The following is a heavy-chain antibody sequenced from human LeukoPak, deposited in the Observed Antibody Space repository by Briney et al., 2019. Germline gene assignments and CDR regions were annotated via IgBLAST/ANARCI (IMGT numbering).Heavy chain of an antibody. CDR2: ISSSSSYI. J-gene: IGHJ4*02. CDR3: AKSFWWFGEFSPFDN. Sequence: GGSLRLSCAASGFTFSGSAMHWVRQAPGKGLEWVSSISSSSSYIYYVDSVKGRFTISRDNAKNSLYLQTNSLRAEDTAVYYCAKSFWWFGEFSPFDNWGQGTLVTVSS. V-gene: IGHV3-21*01. CDR1: GFTFSGSA. D-gene: IGHD3-10*01.